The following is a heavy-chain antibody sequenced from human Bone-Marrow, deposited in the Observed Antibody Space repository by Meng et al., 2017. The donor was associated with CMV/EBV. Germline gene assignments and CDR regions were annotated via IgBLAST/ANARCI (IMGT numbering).Heavy chain of an antibody. CDR1: GFTFTSSA. CDR2: IVVGSGNT. CDR3: ARDRKQLVPDFDY. D-gene: IGHD6-6*01. J-gene: IGHJ4*02. Sequence: SVKVSCKASGFTFTSSAVQWVRQARGQRLEWIGWIVVGSGNTNYAQKFQERVTITRDMSTSTAYMELSRLRSEDTAVYYCARDRKQLVPDFDYWGQGTLVTGSS. V-gene: IGHV1-58*01.